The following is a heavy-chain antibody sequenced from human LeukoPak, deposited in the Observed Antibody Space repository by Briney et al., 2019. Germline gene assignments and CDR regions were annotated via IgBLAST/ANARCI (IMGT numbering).Heavy chain of an antibody. J-gene: IGHJ6*03. Sequence: SETLSLTCTVSGYSISSGYFWGWIRQPPGKGLEWIGSIYYSGSTYYNPSLKSRVTISVDTSKNQFSLKLTSVTAADTAVYYCGKYYYYMDVWGKGTTVTISS. V-gene: IGHV4-38-2*02. CDR3: GKYYYYMDV. CDR1: GYSISSGYF. CDR2: IYYSGST.